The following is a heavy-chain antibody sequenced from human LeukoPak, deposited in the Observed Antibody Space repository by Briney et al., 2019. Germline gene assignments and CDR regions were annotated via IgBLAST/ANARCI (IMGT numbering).Heavy chain of an antibody. D-gene: IGHD1-26*01. Sequence: PGGSLRLSCAASGFTFSSYGMHWVRQAPGKGLEWVAVIWYDGSNKYYADSVKGRFTISRDNSKNTLYLQMNSVRAEDTAVYYCAKDPSPMRGVGATNWGQGTLVTVSS. V-gene: IGHV3-33*06. CDR3: AKDPSPMRGVGATN. J-gene: IGHJ4*02. CDR2: IWYDGSNK. CDR1: GFTFSSYG.